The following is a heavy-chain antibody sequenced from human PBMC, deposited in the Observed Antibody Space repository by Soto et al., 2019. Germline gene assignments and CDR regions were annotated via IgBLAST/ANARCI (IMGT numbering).Heavy chain of an antibody. Sequence: QVQLVQSGAEVKKPESSVKVSCKAPGGTFSTYAISWVRQAPGQGLEWMGGIIPMFGTANYAQRFQDRVTLTADASTNTDYMELSSLRSEDTAVCFCASGIQLWLRRINNGYSGWGQGTLVTVSS. CDR1: GGTFSTYA. CDR3: ASGIQLWLRRINNGYSG. J-gene: IGHJ4*02. D-gene: IGHD5-18*01. CDR2: IIPMFGTA. V-gene: IGHV1-69*12.